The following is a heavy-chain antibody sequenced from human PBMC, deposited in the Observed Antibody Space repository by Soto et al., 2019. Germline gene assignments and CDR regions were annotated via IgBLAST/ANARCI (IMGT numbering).Heavy chain of an antibody. D-gene: IGHD2-15*01. Sequence: QVQLVQSGAEVKKPGSSVKVSCKASGGTFSSYAISWVRQAPGQGLEWMGGIIPIFGTANYAQKFQGRVTITADESTSTDYMELSSLRSEDTAVYYCARAGAGYCSGGSCYSAWNYGMDVWGQGTTVTVSS. J-gene: IGHJ6*02. CDR1: GGTFSSYA. CDR2: IIPIFGTA. V-gene: IGHV1-69*01. CDR3: ARAGAGYCSGGSCYSAWNYGMDV.